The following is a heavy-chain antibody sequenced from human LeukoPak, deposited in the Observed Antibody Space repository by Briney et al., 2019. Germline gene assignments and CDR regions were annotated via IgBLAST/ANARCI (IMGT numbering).Heavy chain of an antibody. V-gene: IGHV4-34*01. CDR3: ARHSSVTTGHFDY. D-gene: IGHD4-17*01. J-gene: IGHJ4*02. Sequence: SETLSLTCAVYGGSFSGYYWSWIRQPPGKGLEWIGEINHSGSTNYNPSLKSRVTISVDTSKNQFSLKLSSVTAADTAVYYCARHSSVTTGHFDYWGQGTLVTVSS. CDR2: INHSGST. CDR1: GGSFSGYY.